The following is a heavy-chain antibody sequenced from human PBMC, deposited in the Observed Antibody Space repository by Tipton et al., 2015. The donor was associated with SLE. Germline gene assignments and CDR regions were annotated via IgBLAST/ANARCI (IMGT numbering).Heavy chain of an antibody. D-gene: IGHD3-10*01. V-gene: IGHV4-38-2*01. CDR2: IYHSGST. J-gene: IGHJ4*02. Sequence: TLSLTCAVSGYSISSGYYWGWIRQPPGKGLEWIGSIYHSGSTNYNPSLKSRVTISVDTSKNQFSLKLSSVTAADTAVYYCARGPWFGAKVDYWGQGTLVTVSS. CDR3: ARGPWFGAKVDY. CDR1: GYSISSGYY.